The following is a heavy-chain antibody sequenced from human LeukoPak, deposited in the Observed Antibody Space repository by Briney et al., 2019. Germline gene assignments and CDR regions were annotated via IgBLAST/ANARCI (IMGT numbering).Heavy chain of an antibody. V-gene: IGHV4-59*01. CDR1: GGSISSYD. D-gene: IGHD5-18*01. J-gene: IGHJ4*02. CDR3: ARSHKAMAGEGLFDY. Sequence: RPSETLSLTCTVSGGSISSYDWSWIRQPPGKGLEWIGYIYYSENTNYNPSLKSRVTISVDTSKNQFSLKLSSVTAADTAVYYCARSHKAMAGEGLFDYWGQGTLVTVSS. CDR2: IYYSENT.